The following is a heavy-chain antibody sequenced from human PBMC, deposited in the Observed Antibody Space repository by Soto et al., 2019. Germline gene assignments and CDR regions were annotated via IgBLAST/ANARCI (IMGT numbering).Heavy chain of an antibody. Sequence: ALVKVSCKASGYIFTSSALHWRRQAPGQRLEWMGWINAGNNNIKYSQKFEGRVTITRDTSASTAYMELSSLRSEDTAVYYCARGKGYNYGMDVWGQGTTVTVSS. V-gene: IGHV1-3*01. CDR3: ARGKGYNYGMDV. CDR1: GYIFTSSA. CDR2: INAGNNNI. J-gene: IGHJ6*02.